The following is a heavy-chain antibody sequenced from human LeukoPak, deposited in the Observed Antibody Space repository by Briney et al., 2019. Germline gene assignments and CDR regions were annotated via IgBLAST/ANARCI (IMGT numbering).Heavy chain of an antibody. CDR3: ATATQPRGYFLH. J-gene: IGHJ1*01. D-gene: IGHD2-2*01. CDR2: ISVNNGGT. V-gene: IGHV1-18*01. Sequence: ASVKVSCKASGYTYTTYSLAWVRQAPGQSLEWMGWISVNNGGTNYAQSFQDRVTLTRDTSTNTAYLELRSLRSDDTAIIYCATATQPRGYFLHWGQGTLVTVSS. CDR1: GYTYTTYS.